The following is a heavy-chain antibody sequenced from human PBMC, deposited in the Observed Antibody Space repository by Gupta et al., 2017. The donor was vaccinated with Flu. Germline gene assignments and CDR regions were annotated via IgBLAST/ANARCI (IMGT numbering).Heavy chain of an antibody. J-gene: IGHJ5*02. CDR2: ISAYNGNT. CDR3: ARGARCSSTSCPPGRAFAWFDP. D-gene: IGHD2-2*01. V-gene: IGHV1-18*01. Sequence: RQAPGQGLEWMGWISAYNGNTNYAQKLQGRVTMTTDTSTSTAYMELRSLRSDDTAVYYCARGARCSSTSCPPGRAFAWFDPWGQGTLVTVSS.